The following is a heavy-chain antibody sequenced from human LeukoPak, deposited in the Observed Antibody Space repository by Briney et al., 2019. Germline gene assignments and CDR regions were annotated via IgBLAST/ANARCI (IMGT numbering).Heavy chain of an antibody. CDR3: ARHTPAGIAGPTTFAFDY. CDR2: IYHSGST. Sequence: SETLSLTCAVSGGSISSGGYSWSWIRQPPGKGLEWIGYIYHSGSTYYNPSLKSRVTISVDRSKNQFSLKLSSATAADTAVYYCARHTPAGIAGPTTFAFDYWGQGTLVTVSS. V-gene: IGHV4-30-2*01. CDR1: GGSISSGGYS. J-gene: IGHJ4*02. D-gene: IGHD1-26*01.